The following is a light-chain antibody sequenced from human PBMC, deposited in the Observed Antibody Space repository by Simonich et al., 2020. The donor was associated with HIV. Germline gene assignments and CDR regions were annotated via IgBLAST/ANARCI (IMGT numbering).Light chain of an antibody. Sequence: IQMTQSPSSLSASVGDRVTITCQASQDINNYLNWYQQKPGKAPKLLIFAASSLQSGVPSRFSGSGSGTDFTLTISSLQPEDFATYYCLQHYNYPWTFGQGTKVEIK. J-gene: IGKJ1*01. V-gene: IGKV1-6*01. CDR1: QDINNY. CDR2: AAS. CDR3: LQHYNYPWT.